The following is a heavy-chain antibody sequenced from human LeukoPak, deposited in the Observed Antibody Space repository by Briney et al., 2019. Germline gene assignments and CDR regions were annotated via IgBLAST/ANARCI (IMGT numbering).Heavy chain of an antibody. Sequence: SQTLSLTCTVSGGSISSSSYYWGWIRQPPGKGLEWIGSIYYSGSTYYNPSLKSRVTISVDTSKNQFSLKLSSVTAADTAVYYCARDPYGDYINWGQGTLVTVSS. D-gene: IGHD4-17*01. CDR3: ARDPYGDYIN. CDR1: GGSISSSSYY. J-gene: IGHJ4*02. V-gene: IGHV4-39*07. CDR2: IYYSGST.